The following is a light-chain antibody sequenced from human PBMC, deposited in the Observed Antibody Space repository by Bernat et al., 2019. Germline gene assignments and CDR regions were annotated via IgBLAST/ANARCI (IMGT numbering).Light chain of an antibody. J-gene: IGLJ3*02. CDR3: CSYAGNSAWV. V-gene: IGLV2-11*01. Sequence: QSALTQPASVSGSPGQSITISCTGTSSDVGTYNYVTWYQQHPGKAPKFMIYDVNRRPSGVPDRFSGSKSGNTASLTISGLQAEDEADYYCCSYAGNSAWVFGGGTKVTVL. CDR2: DVN. CDR1: SSDVGTYNY.